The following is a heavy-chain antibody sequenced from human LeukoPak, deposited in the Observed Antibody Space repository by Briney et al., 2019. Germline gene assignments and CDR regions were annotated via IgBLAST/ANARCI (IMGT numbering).Heavy chain of an antibody. J-gene: IGHJ3*02. CDR2: ISGSGGST. V-gene: IGHV3-23*01. CDR1: GFTFSSYA. D-gene: IGHD3-22*01. CDR3: AKPYYDSSTFDI. Sequence: GGSLRLSSAASGFTFSSYAMSWVRQAPRKGLEWVSAISGSGGSTYYADSVKGRFTISRDNSKNTLYLQMNSLRAEDTAVYYCAKPYYDSSTFDIWGQGTMVTVSS.